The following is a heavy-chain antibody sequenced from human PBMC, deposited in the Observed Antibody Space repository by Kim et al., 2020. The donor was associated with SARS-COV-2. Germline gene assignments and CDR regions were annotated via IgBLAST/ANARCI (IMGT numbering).Heavy chain of an antibody. CDR2: INPNSGGT. Sequence: ASVKVSCKASGYTFTGYYMHWVRQAPGQGLEWMGWINPNSGGTNYAQKFQGWVTMTRDTSISTAYMELSRLRSDDTAVYYCARGGYYDRKYYFDYWGQGTLVTVSS. CDR1: GYTFTGYY. D-gene: IGHD3-22*01. CDR3: ARGGYYDRKYYFDY. V-gene: IGHV1-2*04. J-gene: IGHJ4*02.